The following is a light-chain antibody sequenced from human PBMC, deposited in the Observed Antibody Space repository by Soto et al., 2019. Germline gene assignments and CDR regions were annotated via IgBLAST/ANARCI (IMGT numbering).Light chain of an antibody. CDR2: GAS. Sequence: EIVMTQSPASLSVSPGERDTLYCRASQNVNNNLAWYQQKPSQAPRLLIHGASTRASGIPGTFSGSGSGTEFTLTISSLQSEDFAVYYCQQYLSWPLTFGGGTKV. CDR1: QNVNNN. CDR3: QQYLSWPLT. V-gene: IGKV3-15*01. J-gene: IGKJ4*01.